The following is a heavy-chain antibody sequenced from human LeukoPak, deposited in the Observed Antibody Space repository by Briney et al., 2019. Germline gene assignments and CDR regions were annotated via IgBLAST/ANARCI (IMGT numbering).Heavy chain of an antibody. J-gene: IGHJ6*03. CDR1: GYSISSGYY. Sequence: KPSETLSLTCAASGYSISSGYYWGWIRQPPGKGLERIGSVFHTGSTYYNPSLKSRVTISLDMSMNQFSLRLSSVTAADTAVYYCARHHSHYYGSGRYYNDYYYMDVWGKGTTVIVSS. CDR2: VFHTGST. V-gene: IGHV4-38-2*01. CDR3: ARHHSHYYGSGRYYNDYYYMDV. D-gene: IGHD3-10*01.